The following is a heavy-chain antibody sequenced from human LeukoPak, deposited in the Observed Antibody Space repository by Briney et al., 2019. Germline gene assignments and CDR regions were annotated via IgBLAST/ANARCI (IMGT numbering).Heavy chain of an antibody. Sequence: GGSLRLSCAASGFTFSNYAMNWVRQAPGKGLEWVSTISGSGGSTYYADSVKGRFTISRDNSKNTLYLQMNSLRAEDTAVYYCAKDLVGATQEGDAFDIWGQGTMVTVSS. CDR2: ISGSGGST. CDR3: AKDLVGATQEGDAFDI. CDR1: GFTFSNYA. D-gene: IGHD1-26*01. V-gene: IGHV3-23*01. J-gene: IGHJ3*02.